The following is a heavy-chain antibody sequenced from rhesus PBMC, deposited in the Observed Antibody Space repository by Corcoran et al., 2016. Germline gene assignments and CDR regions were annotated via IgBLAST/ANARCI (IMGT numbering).Heavy chain of an antibody. J-gene: IGHJ3*01. CDR3: ARQGGSWNGYAFDF. CDR1: GCPISGYY. D-gene: IGHD6-25*01. Sequence: QVQLQESGPGLVKPSETLSLTCAVSGCPISGYYWSWIRQPPGKGLEWIGRIDGSGGSTDYNHSLKSRVTISTDTSKNQFSLKLSSVTAADTAVYYCARQGGSWNGYAFDFWGQGLRVTVSS. V-gene: IGHV4-160*01. CDR2: IDGSGGST.